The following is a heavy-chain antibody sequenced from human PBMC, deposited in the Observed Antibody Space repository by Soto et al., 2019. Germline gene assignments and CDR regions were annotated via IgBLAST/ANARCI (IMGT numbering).Heavy chain of an antibody. V-gene: IGHV3-30*18. CDR2: ISSDGSSK. CDR3: AKDLWSRSSTSALDS. J-gene: IGHJ4*02. Sequence: GGSLRLSCATSGFSFSSFGLHWVRQTPGKGLEWVAAISSDGSSKDYADSVKGRFIISRDGSNNTLYLQMDRLIAEDTAVYYCAKDLWSRSSTSALDSWGQGSLVTVSS. CDR1: GFSFSSFG. D-gene: IGHD2-21*01.